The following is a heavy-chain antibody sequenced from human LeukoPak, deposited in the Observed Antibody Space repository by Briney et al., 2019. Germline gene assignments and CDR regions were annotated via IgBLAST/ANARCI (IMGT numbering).Heavy chain of an antibody. J-gene: IGHJ4*02. CDR1: GFTFSSYG. D-gene: IGHD3-22*01. CDR3: ARVLLDSSGYYFDY. CDR2: IYSGGST. V-gene: IGHV3-53*01. Sequence: PGGSLRLSCAASGFTFSSYGMSWVRQAPGKGLEWVSVIYSGGSTYYADSVKGRFTISRDNSKNTLYLQMNSLRAEDTAVYYCARVLLDSSGYYFDYWGQGTLVTVSS.